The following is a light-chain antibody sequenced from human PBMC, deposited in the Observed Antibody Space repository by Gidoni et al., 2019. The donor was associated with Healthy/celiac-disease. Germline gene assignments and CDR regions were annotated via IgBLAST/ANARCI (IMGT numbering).Light chain of an antibody. Sequence: QSALTQPRSVSGYPGQAVTISCTGTSSDVGGYHYVSWYQQHPGKAPKLMIYDVSKRPSGVPDRFSGSKSGNTASLTISGLQAEDEADYYCCSYAGSYTFGVFGGGTKLTVL. CDR3: CSYAGSYTFGV. V-gene: IGLV2-11*01. CDR2: DVS. CDR1: SSDVGGYHY. J-gene: IGLJ3*02.